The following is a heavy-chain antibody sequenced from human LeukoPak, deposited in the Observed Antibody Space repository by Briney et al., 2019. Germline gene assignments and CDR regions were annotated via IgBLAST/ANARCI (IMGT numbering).Heavy chain of an antibody. J-gene: IGHJ4*02. V-gene: IGHV4-59*08. CDR3: ARKPVAGPFDY. D-gene: IGHD6-19*01. CDR2: IYYSGST. Sequence: PSETLSLTCTASGGSISSYYWSWIRQPPGKGLEWIGYIYYSGSTNYNPSLKSRVTISVDTSKNQFSLKPSSVTAADTAVYYCARKPVAGPFDYWGQGTLVTVSS. CDR1: GGSISSYY.